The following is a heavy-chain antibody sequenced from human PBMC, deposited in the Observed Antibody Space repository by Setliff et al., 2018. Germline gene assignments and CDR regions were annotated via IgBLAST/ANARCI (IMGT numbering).Heavy chain of an antibody. CDR1: GGSITNYY. CDR2: IYYSDTA. J-gene: IGHJ6*03. Sequence: TSETLSLTCSVSGGSITNYYWSWIRQPPGKGLEWIGHIYYSDTAKYNPSLESRAAISVDSSKNQFSLKLRSVTTADTAVYYCARDRSTVIRGVTSFFYYYMDVWGGGTTVTVSS. CDR3: ARDRSTVIRGVTSFFYYYMDV. D-gene: IGHD3-10*01. V-gene: IGHV4-59*01.